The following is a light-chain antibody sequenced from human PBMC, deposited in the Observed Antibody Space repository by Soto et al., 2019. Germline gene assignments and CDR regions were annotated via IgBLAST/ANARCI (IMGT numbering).Light chain of an antibody. Sequence: QSALTQPASVSGSPGQSITISCTGTSSDVGDYKYVSWYQQHPGKAPKLIIYEVSNRPSGISNRFSGSKSGNTASLTISGLQAEDEVDYYCNSCTDTTSLIFGGGTKLTVL. CDR3: NSCTDTTSLI. V-gene: IGLV2-14*01. J-gene: IGLJ2*01. CDR2: EVS. CDR1: SSDVGDYKY.